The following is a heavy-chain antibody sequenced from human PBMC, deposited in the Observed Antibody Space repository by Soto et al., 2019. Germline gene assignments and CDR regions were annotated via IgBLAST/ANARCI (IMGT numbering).Heavy chain of an antibody. Sequence: KPSETLSLTCTVSGGSISRSSYSWGWIRQPPGKGLEWIGTIYYSGSTYYNPSLKSRVTISVDTSKNQFSLKLSSVTAADTAVYYCATRQGGSYNWFDPWGQGTLVTVSS. D-gene: IGHD2-15*01. J-gene: IGHJ5*02. CDR2: IYYSGST. V-gene: IGHV4-39*01. CDR1: GGSISRSSYS. CDR3: ATRQGGSYNWFDP.